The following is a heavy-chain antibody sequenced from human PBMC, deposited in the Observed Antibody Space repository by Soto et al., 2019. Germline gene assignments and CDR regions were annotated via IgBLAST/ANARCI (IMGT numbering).Heavy chain of an antibody. CDR1: GFTFSDYA. V-gene: IGHV3-30*18. CDR2: VSHDGRNT. J-gene: IGHJ4*02. Sequence: VQLVESGGGVVQPGRSLRLSCAASGFTFSDYAMHWVRQAPGKGLEWVAVVSHDGRNTHYADSVKGRFTISRDSSKKTVSLEMTILRAEDTAVYSCAKGGRQWLVTSDFNYWGQGALVTVSS. D-gene: IGHD6-19*01. CDR3: AKGGRQWLVTSDFNY.